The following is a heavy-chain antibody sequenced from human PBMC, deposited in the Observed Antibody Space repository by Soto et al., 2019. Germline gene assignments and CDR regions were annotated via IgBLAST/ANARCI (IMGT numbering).Heavy chain of an antibody. CDR1: GYTFTGYY. Sequence: QVQLVQSGAEVKKPGASVKVSCKASGYTFTGYYMHWVRQAPGQGLEWMGWINPNSGGTNYAQKFQGWVTMTRDTAISTASMELSRLRSDDTAVYYCARDHTPLVVAATRPFGYYMDVWGKGTTVTVSS. CDR3: ARDHTPLVVAATRPFGYYMDV. V-gene: IGHV1-2*04. J-gene: IGHJ6*03. CDR2: INPNSGGT. D-gene: IGHD2-15*01.